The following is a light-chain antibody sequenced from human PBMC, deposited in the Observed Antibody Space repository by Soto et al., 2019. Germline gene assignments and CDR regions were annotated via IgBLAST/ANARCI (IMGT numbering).Light chain of an antibody. CDR2: KAS. J-gene: IGKJ1*01. CDR3: QHYKSYSEA. V-gene: IGKV1-5*03. CDR1: QTISSW. Sequence: DIQMTQSPSTLSGSVGDGVTITCRAIQTISSWLAWYQQKPGKAPKLLIYKASTLQSGVPSRFSGSGSGTEFTLTISSLQPDDFATYYCQHYKSYSEAFGQGTKV.